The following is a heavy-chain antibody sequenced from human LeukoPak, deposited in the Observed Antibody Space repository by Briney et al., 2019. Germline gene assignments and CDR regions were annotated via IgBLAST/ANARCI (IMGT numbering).Heavy chain of an antibody. CDR1: GGSISSSNW. D-gene: IGHD4-17*01. CDR3: ARTDYGDYGDDY. CDR2: IYHSGST. V-gene: IGHV4-4*02. J-gene: IGHJ4*02. Sequence: SETLSLTCAVSGGSISSSNWWSWVRQPPGKGLERIGEIYHSGSTNYNPSLKSRVTISVDKSKNQFSLKLSSVTAADMAVYYCARTDYGDYGDDYWGQGTLVTVSS.